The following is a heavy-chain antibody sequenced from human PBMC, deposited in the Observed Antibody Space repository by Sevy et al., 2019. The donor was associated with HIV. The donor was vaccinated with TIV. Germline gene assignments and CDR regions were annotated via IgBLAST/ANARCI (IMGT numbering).Heavy chain of an antibody. Sequence: ASVKVSCEAPGGTFSNYTISWVRQAPGQGLEWMGGFIPMFGLAKYTEKFQDRLTINGDESATTANMELTSLRSEDAAVYYCARGKEFTEDTIWGYGFDVWGPGTTVTVSS. V-gene: IGHV1-69*13. J-gene: IGHJ6*02. CDR1: GGTFSNYT. CDR3: ARGKEFTEDTIWGYGFDV. CDR2: FIPMFGLA. D-gene: IGHD7-27*01.